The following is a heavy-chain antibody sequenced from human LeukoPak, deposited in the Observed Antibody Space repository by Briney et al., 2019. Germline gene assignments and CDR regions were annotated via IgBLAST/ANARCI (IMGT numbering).Heavy chain of an antibody. V-gene: IGHV7-4-1*02. D-gene: IGHD3-16*01. J-gene: IGHJ6*03. CDR2: INTNTGNP. CDR3: ARYYDYVWGSYNYYYYYMDV. Sequence: VASVKVSCKASGYTFTSYAMNWVRQAPGQGLEWMGWINTNTGNPTYAQGFTGRFVFSLDTSVSTAYLQISSLKAEDTAVYYCARYYDYVWGSYNYYYYYMDVWGKGTTVTVSS. CDR1: GYTFTSYA.